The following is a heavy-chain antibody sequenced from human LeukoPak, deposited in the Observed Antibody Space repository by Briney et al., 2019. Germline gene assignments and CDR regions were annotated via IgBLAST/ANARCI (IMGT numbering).Heavy chain of an antibody. CDR3: ARRCVSGTCYNPPCL. V-gene: IGHV5-51*01. CDR1: GYNFANYW. D-gene: IGHD3-10*01. Sequence: GESLKISCKGSGYNFANYWIGWVRQMHGKGLEWMGIIYPDDSDTRYSPSFQGQVTISVDKSINTAYLQWSSLKASDTAMYYCARRCVSGTCYNPPCLWGQGTLVTVSS. CDR2: IYPDDSDT. J-gene: IGHJ4*02.